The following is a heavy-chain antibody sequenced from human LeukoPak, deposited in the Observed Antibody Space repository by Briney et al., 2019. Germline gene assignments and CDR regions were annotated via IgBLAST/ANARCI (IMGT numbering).Heavy chain of an antibody. J-gene: IGHJ4*02. D-gene: IGHD6-13*01. CDR1: GYTFTSFG. Sequence: ASVKVSCKASGYTFTSFGIIWVRQAPGQGFEWMGWISAYNGNTNYAQKLQGRVTMTTDTSTSTAYMELRSLRSDDTAVYYCARGPADSSSWYLDYWGQGTLVTVSS. CDR2: ISAYNGNT. CDR3: ARGPADSSSWYLDY. V-gene: IGHV1-18*01.